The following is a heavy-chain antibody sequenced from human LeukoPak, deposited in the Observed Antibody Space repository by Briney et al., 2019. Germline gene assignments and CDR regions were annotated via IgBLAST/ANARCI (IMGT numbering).Heavy chain of an antibody. CDR1: GGSISSDDYY. D-gene: IGHD2-15*01. Sequence: PSETLSLTCTVSGGSISSDDYYWSWIRQHPGKGLEWIGYIHYSGSTYYNPPLKSRVTISVDTSKNQFSLKLTSVTAADTAVYYCARSAAGWPPRNWFHPWGQGTLVTVSS. CDR2: IHYSGST. J-gene: IGHJ5*02. CDR3: ARSAAGWPPRNWFHP. V-gene: IGHV4-31*03.